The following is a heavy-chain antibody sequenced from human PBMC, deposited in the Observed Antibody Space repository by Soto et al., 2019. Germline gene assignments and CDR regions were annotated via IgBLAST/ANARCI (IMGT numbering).Heavy chain of an antibody. CDR3: AREEGGGYDHRWFDP. D-gene: IGHD5-12*01. V-gene: IGHV4-59*12. Sequence: SETLSLTCSVSGGSISVYYWSWIRQPPGKGLEWIGSIYYSGSTYYNPSLKSRVTISVDTSKNQFSLKLSSVTAADTAVYYCAREEGGGYDHRWFDPWGQGTLVTVSS. CDR1: GGSISVYY. J-gene: IGHJ5*02. CDR2: IYYSGST.